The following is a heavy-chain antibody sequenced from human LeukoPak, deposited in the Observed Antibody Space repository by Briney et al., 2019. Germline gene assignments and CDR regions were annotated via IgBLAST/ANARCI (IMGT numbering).Heavy chain of an antibody. J-gene: IGHJ6*04. CDR1: GASVSSGSNY. V-gene: IGHV4-61*01. D-gene: IGHD3-10*01. CDR3: ARDPYYYGSGYGMGV. CDR2: IYKSGST. Sequence: SETLSLTCTVSGASVSSGSNYWSWIRQPPGKGLEWIGYIYKSGSTNYNPSLKSRVTTSVDTSKKQISLKLSSVTAADTAVYYCARDPYYYGSGYGMGVWGKGTTVTVSS.